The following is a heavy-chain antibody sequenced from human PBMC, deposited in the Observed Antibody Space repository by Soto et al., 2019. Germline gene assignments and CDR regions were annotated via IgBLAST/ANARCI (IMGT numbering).Heavy chain of an antibody. J-gene: IGHJ5*02. V-gene: IGHV4-4*02. Sequence: QVQLQESGPGLVKPSGTLSLTCAVSSGSISSSNWWSWVRQPPGKGLEWIGEIYHSGSTNYNPSLKSRVTISVDKSKTQCSLKLSSVTAADTAVYYCARATYSSAHGFDPWGQGTLVTVSS. D-gene: IGHD6-19*01. CDR1: SGSISSSNW. CDR3: ARATYSSAHGFDP. CDR2: IYHSGST.